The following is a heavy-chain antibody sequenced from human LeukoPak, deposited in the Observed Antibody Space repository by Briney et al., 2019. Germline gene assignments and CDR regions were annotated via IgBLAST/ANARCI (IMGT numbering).Heavy chain of an antibody. J-gene: IGHJ4*02. D-gene: IGHD3-10*01. CDR1: GFTFSSYA. V-gene: IGHV3-23*01. Sequence: GGSLRLSCAASGFTFSSYAMSWVRQAPGKWLEWVSAISGSGGSTYYADSVKGRFTISRDNSKNTLFLHMNSLRAEDTAVYYCAKGNYGSGSYFDYWGQGTLVTVSS. CDR3: AKGNYGSGSYFDY. CDR2: ISGSGGST.